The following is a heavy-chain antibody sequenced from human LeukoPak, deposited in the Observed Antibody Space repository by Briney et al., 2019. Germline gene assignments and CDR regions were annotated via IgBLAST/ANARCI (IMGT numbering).Heavy chain of an antibody. CDR2: IYTSGST. J-gene: IGHJ6*03. D-gene: IGHD2-21*02. Sequence: SETLSLTCTVSGGSISSGSYYWSWIRQPAGKGLEWIGRIYTSGSTNYNPSLKSRATISVDTSKNQFSLKLSSVTAADTAVYYCARTYCGGDCRGYYYHYYMDVWGKGTTVTISS. CDR3: ARTYCGGDCRGYYYHYYMDV. CDR1: GGSISSGSYY. V-gene: IGHV4-61*02.